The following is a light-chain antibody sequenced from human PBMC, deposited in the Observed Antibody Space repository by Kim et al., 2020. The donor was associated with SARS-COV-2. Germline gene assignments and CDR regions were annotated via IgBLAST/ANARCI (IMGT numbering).Light chain of an antibody. CDR1: QDISNY. J-gene: IGKJ4*01. CDR3: QQYDNLPLA. CDR2: GAS. Sequence: ASVGDRVTITCQASQDISNYLNWYQQRPGKAPKVQVYGASKLETGVPSRFSGSGSGTDFTFTISSLQPEDIATYYCQQYDNLPLAFGGGTKVNIK. V-gene: IGKV1-33*01.